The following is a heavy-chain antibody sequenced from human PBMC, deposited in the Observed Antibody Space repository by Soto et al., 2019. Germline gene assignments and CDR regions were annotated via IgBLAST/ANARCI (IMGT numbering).Heavy chain of an antibody. J-gene: IGHJ6*02. CDR1: GGSLSGHY. CDR3: ARDGDILGVPGDKRRHFYFYGLDV. D-gene: IGHD3-3*02. Sequence: SETLSLTCSVSGGSLSGHYWSWFRQLPGKGLEWIGYIYYDGRTHYNPALRSRSTMSADTSKNQLSLKLYSVTAADTAVYYCARDGDILGVPGDKRRHFYFYGLDVWGQGTTVTVSS. V-gene: IGHV4-59*11. CDR2: IYYDGRT.